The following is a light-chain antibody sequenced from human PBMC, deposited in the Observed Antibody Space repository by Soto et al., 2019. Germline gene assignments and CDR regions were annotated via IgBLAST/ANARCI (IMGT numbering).Light chain of an antibody. CDR2: GAS. CDR1: KRVSGSY. J-gene: IGKJ1*01. V-gene: IGKV3-20*01. CDR3: QQYGSSPLT. Sequence: EIGLTQSPGTLSLSPGERATPSGRASKRVSGSYLAWYQQKPGQAPRLLIYGASSRATGIPDRFSGSGSGTDFTLTISRLEPEDFAVYYCQQYGSSPLTFGQGTKVEIK.